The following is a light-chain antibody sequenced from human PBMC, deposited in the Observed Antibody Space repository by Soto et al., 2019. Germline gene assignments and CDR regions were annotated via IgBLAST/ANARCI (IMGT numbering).Light chain of an antibody. CDR3: QQYNSYPYT. CDR2: KAS. CDR1: QSISSW. V-gene: IGKV1-5*03. Sequence: DIQMTQSPSTLSASVGDRVTITCRASQSISSWLAWYQQNPGKAPKLLIYKASSLESGVPSRFSGSGSGTEFTFTISSLQPDDFATYYCQQYNSYPYTFGQGTKVDIK. J-gene: IGKJ2*01.